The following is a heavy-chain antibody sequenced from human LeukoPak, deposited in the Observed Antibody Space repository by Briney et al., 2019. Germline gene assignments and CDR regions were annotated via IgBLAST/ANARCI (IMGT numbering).Heavy chain of an antibody. J-gene: IGHJ4*02. D-gene: IGHD3-16*01. CDR2: IASTGET. Sequence: GGSLRLSCAAPGYRFSTSDMHWVRQASGRGLEWVSSIASTGETYYAPSVKGRFTISRENAKNSLYLQMNSLRGGDTAIYHCVRGGEIGLDYWGQGALITVSS. CDR1: GYRFSTSD. CDR3: VRGGEIGLDY. V-gene: IGHV3-13*01.